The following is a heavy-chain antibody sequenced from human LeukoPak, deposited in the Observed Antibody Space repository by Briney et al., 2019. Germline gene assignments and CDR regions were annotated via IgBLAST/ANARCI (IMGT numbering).Heavy chain of an antibody. V-gene: IGHV3-53*05. CDR2: IYSGGST. CDR1: GFTVSSNY. D-gene: IGHD6-19*01. Sequence: GGPPRLSCAASGFTVSSNYMTWVRQAPGKGLEWGSVIYSGGSTYYADSVKGRFTISRDNAKNSLYLQMNSLRVEETAFYYCAKSTSTGWLVGFDSWGQGALVTVSS. J-gene: IGHJ4*02. CDR3: AKSTSTGWLVGFDS.